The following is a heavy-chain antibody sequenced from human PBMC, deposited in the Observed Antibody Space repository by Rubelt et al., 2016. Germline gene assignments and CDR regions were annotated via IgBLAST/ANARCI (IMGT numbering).Heavy chain of an antibody. CDR1: GGSISSSSYY. CDR2: IYYSGST. J-gene: IGHJ2*01. CDR3: ARVTTMVRGVKYFDL. Sequence: QLQLQESGPGLVKPSETLSLTCTVSGGSISSSSYYWGWIRQPPGKGLEWIGSIYYSGSTYYNPSLKSRVTRSVDTSKNQFSLKLSSVTAADTAVYYCARVTTMVRGVKYFDLWGRGTLVTVSS. D-gene: IGHD3-10*01. V-gene: IGHV4-39*07.